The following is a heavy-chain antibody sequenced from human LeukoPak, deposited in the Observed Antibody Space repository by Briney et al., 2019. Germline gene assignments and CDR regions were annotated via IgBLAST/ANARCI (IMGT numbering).Heavy chain of an antibody. J-gene: IGHJ4*02. CDR2: INWNGNTI. V-gene: IGHV3-48*04. D-gene: IGHD1-1*01. CDR1: GFTFSTYS. CDR3: ARDPRTVRI. Sequence: GGSLRLSCAASGFTFSTYSMNWVRQAPGKGLEWVSHINWNGNTIGYGDSVRGRFTISRDNAKNSLYLQMNSLRVEDTAVYYCARDPRTVRIWGQGTLVTVSS.